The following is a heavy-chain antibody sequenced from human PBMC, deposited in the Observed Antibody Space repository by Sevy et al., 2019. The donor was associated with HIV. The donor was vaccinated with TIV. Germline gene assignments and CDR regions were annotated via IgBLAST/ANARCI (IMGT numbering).Heavy chain of an antibody. Sequence: SETLSLTCSVFGASFSDYYWSWIRQPPGKGLEWIGEIHQSGSTNYNPSLRSRVIISVDRSKNQFSLNLRSVTAADTAVYFCTRVGGFCDKGFDSWGQGTLVTVSS. CDR2: IHQSGST. CDR1: GASFSDYY. V-gene: IGHV4-34*01. J-gene: IGHJ4*02. CDR3: TRVGGFCDKGFDS. D-gene: IGHD3-16*01.